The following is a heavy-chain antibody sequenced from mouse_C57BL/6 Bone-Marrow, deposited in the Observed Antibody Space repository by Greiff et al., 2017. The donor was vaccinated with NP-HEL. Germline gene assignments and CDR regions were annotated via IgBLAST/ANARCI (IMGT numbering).Heavy chain of an antibody. CDR3: ARLPPTAYFDY. CDR1: GFTFTDYY. V-gene: IGHV7-3*01. D-gene: IGHD1-2*01. Sequence: EVKLMESGGGLVQPGGSLSLSCAASGFTFTDYYMSWVRQPPGKVLEWLGFIRNKANGYTTEYSASVKGRFTISRDNSQSILYLQMNALRAEDSATYYCARLPPTAYFDYWGQGTTLTVSS. CDR2: IRNKANGYTT. J-gene: IGHJ2*01.